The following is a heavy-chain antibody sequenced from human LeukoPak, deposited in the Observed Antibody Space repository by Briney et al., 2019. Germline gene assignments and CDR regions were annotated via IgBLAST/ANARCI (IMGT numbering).Heavy chain of an antibody. CDR2: IKSKTDGGTT. J-gene: IGHJ4*02. CDR1: GFTFSNAW. D-gene: IGHD2-2*01. Sequence: PGGSLRLSCAASGFTFSNAWMSWVRQAPGKGLEWVGRIKSKTDGGTTDYAAPVKGRFTISRDDSKNTLYLQMNSLKTEDTAVYYCTTAFIAVVPAAPSDFDYWGQGTLVTVSS. CDR3: TTAFIAVVPAAPSDFDY. V-gene: IGHV3-15*01.